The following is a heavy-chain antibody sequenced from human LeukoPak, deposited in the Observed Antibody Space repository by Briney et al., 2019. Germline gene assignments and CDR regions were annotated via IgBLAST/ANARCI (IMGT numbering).Heavy chain of an antibody. J-gene: IGHJ3*02. V-gene: IGHV1-18*01. D-gene: IGHD3-9*01. CDR2: ISGYNGDT. Sequence: ASVKLSCKTFGYPFSSCGINWVRQAPGQGLEWMGWISGYNGDTNYAQKFQGRVTMTTDTSTNTAYMDLRRLRSDDTAVYYCARGFDGPNAFDIWGQGTMVTVSS. CDR3: ARGFDGPNAFDI. CDR1: GYPFSSCG.